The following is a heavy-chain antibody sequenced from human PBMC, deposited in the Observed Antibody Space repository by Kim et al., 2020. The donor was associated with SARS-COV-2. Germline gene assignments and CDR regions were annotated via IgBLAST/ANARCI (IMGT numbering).Heavy chain of an antibody. V-gene: IGHV3-23*01. CDR3: AKPLSAMVRGVIID. J-gene: IGHJ4*02. Sequence: AHSVKGRFNTTRDNSKNTLYLQMNSLRAEDTAVYYCAKPLSAMVRGVIIDWGQGTLVTVSS. D-gene: IGHD3-10*01.